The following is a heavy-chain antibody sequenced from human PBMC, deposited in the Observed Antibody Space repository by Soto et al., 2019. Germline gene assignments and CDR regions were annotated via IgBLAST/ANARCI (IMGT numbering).Heavy chain of an antibody. Sequence: PSETLSLTCAVYGGSFSGYYWSWIRQPPGKGLEWIGEINHSGSTNYNPSLKSRVTISVDTSKNQFSLKLSSVTAADTAVYYCARGSAFRSPYYYYMDVWGKGTTVTVSS. J-gene: IGHJ6*03. V-gene: IGHV4-34*01. CDR3: ARGSAFRSPYYYYMDV. CDR2: INHSGST. CDR1: GGSFSGYY.